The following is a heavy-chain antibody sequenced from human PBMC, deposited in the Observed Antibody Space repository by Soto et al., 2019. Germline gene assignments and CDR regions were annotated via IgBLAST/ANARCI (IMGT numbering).Heavy chain of an antibody. V-gene: IGHV1-2*02. D-gene: IGHD6-6*01. J-gene: IGHJ3*02. CDR1: GYTFTGYY. CDR2: INPNSGGT. Sequence: ASVKVSCKASGYTFTGYYMHWVRQAPGQGLEWMGWINPNSGGTNYAQKFQGRVTMTRGTSISTAYMELSRLRSDDTAVYYCARDRWSSSSSAFDIWGQGTMVTVSS. CDR3: ARDRWSSSSSAFDI.